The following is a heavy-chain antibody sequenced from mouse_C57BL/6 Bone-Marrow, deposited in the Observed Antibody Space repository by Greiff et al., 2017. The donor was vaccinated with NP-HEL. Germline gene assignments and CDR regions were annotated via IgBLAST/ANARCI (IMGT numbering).Heavy chain of an antibody. CDR2: IDPENGAA. CDR1: GFNITDDY. D-gene: IGHD1-1*01. Sequence: EVQLQQSGAELVRPGASVTLSCTVSGFNITDDYMHWVKQRPEQGLEWIGWIDPENGAAEYASKFPGKAPITADTSSNTAYLQHSSLTSEDTAVYYWSTGGSSPYAMDYWGQGTSVTVSS. CDR3: STGGSSPYAMDY. V-gene: IGHV14-4*01. J-gene: IGHJ4*01.